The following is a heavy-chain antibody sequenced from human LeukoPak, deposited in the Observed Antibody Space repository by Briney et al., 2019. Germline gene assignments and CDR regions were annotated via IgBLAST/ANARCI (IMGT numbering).Heavy chain of an antibody. CDR2: INPSGGST. Sequence: GASVKVSCKASGYTFTSYYMHWVRQAPGQGLEWMGIINPSGGSTSYAQKFQGRVTMTRDTSTSTVYMELSSLRSEDTAVYYCARDLSSDFWCGLAPYFDYWGQGTLVTVSS. J-gene: IGHJ4*02. CDR1: GYTFTSYY. D-gene: IGHD3-3*01. CDR3: ARDLSSDFWCGLAPYFDY. V-gene: IGHV1-46*01.